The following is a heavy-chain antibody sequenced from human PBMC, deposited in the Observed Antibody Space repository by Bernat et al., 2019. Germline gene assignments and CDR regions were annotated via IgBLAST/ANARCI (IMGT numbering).Heavy chain of an antibody. J-gene: IGHJ1*01. V-gene: IGHV3-23*01. Sequence: EVQLLESGGGLVQPGGSLRLSCAASGFTFSSYAMSWVRQAPGKGLEWVSAISGSGGSTYYADSVKGRFTISRDNSKNTLYLQMNSLRAEDTAVYYCATQLTMVTLAQHWGQGTLVTVSS. D-gene: IGHD4-17*01. CDR1: GFTFSSYA. CDR3: ATQLTMVTLAQH. CDR2: ISGSGGST.